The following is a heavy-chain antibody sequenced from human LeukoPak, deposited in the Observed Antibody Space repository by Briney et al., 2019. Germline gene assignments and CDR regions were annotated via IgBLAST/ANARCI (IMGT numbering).Heavy chain of an antibody. D-gene: IGHD6-19*01. V-gene: IGHV4-59*12. CDR2: IYYSGST. CDR1: GGSMSSYY. CDR3: ARDRWLIPFDY. J-gene: IGHJ4*02. Sequence: PSETLSLTCTVSGGSMSSYYWSWIRQPPGKGLEWIGYIYYSGSTNYNPSLKSRVTISVDTSKNQFSLKLSSVTAADTAVYYCARDRWLIPFDYWGQGTLVTVSS.